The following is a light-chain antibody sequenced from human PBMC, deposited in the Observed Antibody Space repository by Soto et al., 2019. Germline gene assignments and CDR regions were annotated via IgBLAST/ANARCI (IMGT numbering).Light chain of an antibody. Sequence: EIVLTHSPGTLSLSPGERSTLSCRASQSVSTSLAWYHQNRGQAPRLLIYDVSNRATGIPDRFSGSGSGTDFTLTISRLEPEDFAMYYCQHYGSSLWTFGQGTKVDIK. CDR2: DVS. J-gene: IGKJ1*01. V-gene: IGKV3-20*01. CDR3: QHYGSSLWT. CDR1: QSVSTS.